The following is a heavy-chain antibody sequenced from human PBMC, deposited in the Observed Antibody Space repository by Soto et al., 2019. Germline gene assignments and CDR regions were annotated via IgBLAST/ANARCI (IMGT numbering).Heavy chain of an antibody. J-gene: IGHJ4*02. CDR3: ARGSRRDGQARVYDYIWGSYRKTEYYFDY. V-gene: IGHV3-11*01. Sequence: QVQLVESGGGLVQPGGSLRLSCAASGFTFSDYYMSWIRQAPGKGLEWVSYISSSGSTIYYADSVKGRFTISRDHAKNSLYLQINSLRAEDTAVYYCARGSRRDGQARVYDYIWGSYRKTEYYFDYWGQGTLVTVSS. CDR2: ISSSGSTI. CDR1: GFTFSDYY. D-gene: IGHD3-16*02.